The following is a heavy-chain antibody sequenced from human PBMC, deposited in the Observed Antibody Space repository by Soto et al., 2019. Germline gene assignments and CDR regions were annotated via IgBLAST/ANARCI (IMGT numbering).Heavy chain of an antibody. J-gene: IGHJ2*01. CDR2: IYYSGST. D-gene: IGHD4-17*01. CDR1: GGSISSGGYY. V-gene: IGHV4-31*03. Sequence: QVQLQESGPGLVKPSQTLSLTCTVSGGSISSGGYYWSWIRQHPGKGLEWIGYIYYSGSTYYNPSLKSRVTISVDTSKNQFSLKLSSVTAADTAVYYCARERGFNYGDYGPVSWYFDLWGRGTLVTVSS. CDR3: ARERGFNYGDYGPVSWYFDL.